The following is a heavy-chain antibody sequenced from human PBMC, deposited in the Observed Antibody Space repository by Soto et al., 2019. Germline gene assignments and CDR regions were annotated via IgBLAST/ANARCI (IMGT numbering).Heavy chain of an antibody. V-gene: IGHV3-7*01. CDR2: INQGGSEK. J-gene: IGHJ4*02. CDR3: ARDGVDAGLYFDS. CDR1: GFTFSSHW. Sequence: EVQLVESGGGLVQPGGSLRLSCTASGFTFSSHWMCWVRQAPGKGLEWAATINQGGSEKYYVDSVKGRFTISRDNAKNSLYLQVNSLRVEDTAVYYCARDGVDAGLYFDSWGQGALVTVSS. D-gene: IGHD2-15*01.